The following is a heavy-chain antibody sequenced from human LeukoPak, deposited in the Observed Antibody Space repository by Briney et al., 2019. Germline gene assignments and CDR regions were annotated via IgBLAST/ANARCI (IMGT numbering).Heavy chain of an antibody. CDR2: IHYSARI. CDR3: ARGGGPNGGYYFDN. CDR1: GYSISSGYY. D-gene: IGHD4-23*01. Sequence: SETLSLTCAVSGYSISSGYYWGWIRQPPGKGLEWIGSIHYSARIYYNPSLKSRVTISVDTSKNQFSLKLSAVTAAGTAVYFCARGGGPNGGYYFDNWGQGPLVSVSS. J-gene: IGHJ4*02. V-gene: IGHV4-38-2*01.